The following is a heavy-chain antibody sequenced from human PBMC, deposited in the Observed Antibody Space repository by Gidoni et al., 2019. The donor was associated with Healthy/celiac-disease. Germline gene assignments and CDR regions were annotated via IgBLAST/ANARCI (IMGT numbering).Heavy chain of an antibody. V-gene: IGHV4-34*01. CDR3: ARGPPISVLLRYYYYGMDV. CDR2: INHSGST. D-gene: IGHD3-10*01. J-gene: IGHJ6*02. CDR1: GGSFSGYY. Sequence: QVQLQQWGAGLLKPSETLSLNCAVYGGSFSGYYWSWIRQPPGKGLEWIGEINHSGSTNYNPSLKSRVTISVDTSKNQFSLKLSSVTAADTAVYYCARGPPISVLLRYYYYGMDVWGQGTTVTVSS.